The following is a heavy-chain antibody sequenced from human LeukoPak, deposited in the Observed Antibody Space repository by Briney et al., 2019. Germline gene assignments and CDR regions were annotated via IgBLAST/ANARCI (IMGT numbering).Heavy chain of an antibody. D-gene: IGHD3-3*01. CDR3: ARSGSSVLRFLEWLPGSEDY. J-gene: IGHJ4*02. Sequence: VASVKVSCKASGYTFTSYDINWARQATGQGLEWMGWMNPNSGNTGYAQKFQGRVTMTRNTSISTAHMELSSLTSEDTAVYYCARSGSSVLRFLEWLPGSEDYWGQGTLVTVSS. V-gene: IGHV1-8*01. CDR1: GYTFTSYD. CDR2: MNPNSGNT.